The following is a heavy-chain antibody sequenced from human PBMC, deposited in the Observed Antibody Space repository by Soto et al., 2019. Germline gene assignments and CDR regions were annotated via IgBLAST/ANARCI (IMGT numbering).Heavy chain of an antibody. J-gene: IGHJ6*02. CDR1: GFTFNTYW. V-gene: IGHV3-74*01. CDR2: INSDGSST. Sequence: EVQLVESGGGLVQPGGSLRLSCAASGFTFNTYWMHWVRQAPGKGLVWVSRINSDGSSTSYADSVKGRITISRDNATSTLYLQMNRLRAEDTAVYYCARDLSRIYGMDVWGQGTTVTVSS. CDR3: ARDLSRIYGMDV.